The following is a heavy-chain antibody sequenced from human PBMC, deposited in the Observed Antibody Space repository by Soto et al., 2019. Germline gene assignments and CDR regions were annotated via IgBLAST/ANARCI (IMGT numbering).Heavy chain of an antibody. CDR2: ISAYNGNT. V-gene: IGHV1-18*04. CDR3: ARVGPYDYVWGSYRFYFDY. CDR1: GYTFTSYG. Sequence: ASVKVSCKASGYTFTSYGISWVRQAPGQGLEWMGWISAYNGNTNYAQKLQGRVTMTTDTSTSTAYMELRSLRSDDTAVYYCARVGPYDYVWGSYRFYFDYWGQGTLVTVSS. J-gene: IGHJ4*02. D-gene: IGHD3-16*02.